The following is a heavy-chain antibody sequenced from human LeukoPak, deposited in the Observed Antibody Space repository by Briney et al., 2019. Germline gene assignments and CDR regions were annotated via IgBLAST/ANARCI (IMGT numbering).Heavy chain of an antibody. D-gene: IGHD4-17*01. J-gene: IGHJ4*02. CDR2: ISSSSSYI. CDR1: GFTFSSYS. Sequence: GGSLRLSCAASGFTFSSYSMNWVRQAPGKGLEWVSSISSSSSYIYYTDSVKGRFTISRDNAKNSLYLQMNSLRAEDTGVYYCARGSTALCDYWGQGTLVTVSS. CDR3: ARGSTALCDY. V-gene: IGHV3-21*01.